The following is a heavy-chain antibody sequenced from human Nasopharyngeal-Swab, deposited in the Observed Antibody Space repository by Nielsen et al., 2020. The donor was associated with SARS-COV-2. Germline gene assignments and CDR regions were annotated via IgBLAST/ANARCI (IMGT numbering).Heavy chain of an antibody. J-gene: IGHJ4*02. CDR1: GGSISSGDYY. Sequence: SCTVSGGSISSGDYYWSWIRQPPGKGLEWIGYIYYSGSTYYNPSLKSRVTISVDTSKNQFSLKLSSVTAADTAVYYCARFFVSDGAYFDYWGQGTLVTVSS. CDR3: ARFFVSDGAYFDY. D-gene: IGHD3-16*01. CDR2: IYYSGST. V-gene: IGHV4-30-4*01.